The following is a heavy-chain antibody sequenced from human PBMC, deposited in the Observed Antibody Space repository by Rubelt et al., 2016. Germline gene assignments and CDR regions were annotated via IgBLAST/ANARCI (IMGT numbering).Heavy chain of an antibody. J-gene: IGHJ6*02. D-gene: IGHD1-1*01. CDR3: AKDSRTHDYYYYYGMDV. Sequence: WIGEINHSGSTNYNQSLKSRVTISVDTSKNQISLKLGSVTAADPAVYYCAKDSRTHDYYYYYGMDVWGQGTTVTVSS. V-gene: IGHV4-34*01. CDR2: INHSGST.